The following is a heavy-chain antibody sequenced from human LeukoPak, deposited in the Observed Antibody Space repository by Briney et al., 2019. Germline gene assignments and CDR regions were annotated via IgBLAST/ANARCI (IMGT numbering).Heavy chain of an antibody. J-gene: IGHJ5*02. D-gene: IGHD2-21*01. CDR3: VKPQYCGDRCSNWFDP. CDR2: ILYDGIDK. Sequence: GGSLRLSCAASGFAFSTYGMHWIRQSPDKGLEWVAVILYDGIDKYYADSVKGRFTISRDNSKNTLYLQMNSLRTEDTAVYYCVKPQYCGDRCSNWFDPWGQGTLVIVSS. CDR1: GFAFSTYG. V-gene: IGHV3-30*18.